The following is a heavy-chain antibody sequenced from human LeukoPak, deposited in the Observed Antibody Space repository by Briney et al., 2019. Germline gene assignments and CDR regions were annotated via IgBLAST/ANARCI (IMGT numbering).Heavy chain of an antibody. CDR3: AKFAKVSVPNWIDF. CDR1: GGSISRSGYY. V-gene: IGHV4-39*07. CDR2: IYYSGST. D-gene: IGHD5/OR15-5a*01. J-gene: IGHJ5*01. Sequence: SETLSLTCTVSGGSISRSGYYWGWIRQTPGKGLEWIGSIYYSGSTYYKSSLKSRVTISLDTSKNQFSLKVSSVTAADTAVYYCAKFAKVSVPNWIDFWGQGTLVTVSS.